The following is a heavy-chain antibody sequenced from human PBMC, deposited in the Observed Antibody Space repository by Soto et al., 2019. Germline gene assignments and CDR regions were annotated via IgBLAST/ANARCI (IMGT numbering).Heavy chain of an antibody. CDR2: VSSTGST. CDR1: GASITQYY. Sequence: SETLSLTCTVSGASITQYYWNWIRQSPGKGLEWIVSVSSTGSTYYNPSLKSRVTISVDTSKSQFSLNLNSVTAADTAVYYCARGYDILTGPLDYWARETLVTFSS. V-gene: IGHV4-4*08. D-gene: IGHD3-9*01. J-gene: IGHJ4*02. CDR3: ARGYDILTGPLDY.